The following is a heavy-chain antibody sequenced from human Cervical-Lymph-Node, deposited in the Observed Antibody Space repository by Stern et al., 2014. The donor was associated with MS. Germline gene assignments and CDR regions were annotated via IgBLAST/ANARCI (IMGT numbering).Heavy chain of an antibody. CDR3: ARHGGNTDY. CDR1: GFTFSSYR. V-gene: IGHV3-21*01. J-gene: IGHJ4*02. Sequence: EVQLVESGGGLVKPGGSLRLSCAASGFTFSSYRMNWVRQAPGKGLEWVSSISTSSSSIYYADSVKGRFTISRDNAKNSLYLQMNSLRAEDTAVYYCARHGGNTDYWGQGTLVTVSS. D-gene: IGHD4-23*01. CDR2: ISTSSSSI.